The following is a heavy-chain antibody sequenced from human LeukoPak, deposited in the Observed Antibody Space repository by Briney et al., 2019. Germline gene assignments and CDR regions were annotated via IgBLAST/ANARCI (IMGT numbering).Heavy chain of an antibody. CDR2: IYSGGST. V-gene: IGHV3-66*01. CDR1: GFTVSSNY. J-gene: IGHJ4*02. Sequence: GGSLRLSCAASGFTVSSNYMSWVRQAPGKGLEWVSVIYSGGSTYYADSVKGRFTISRDNSKNTLYLQMNSLRAEDTAVYYCAKREISSWFDYWGQGTLVTVSS. D-gene: IGHD6-13*01. CDR3: AKREISSWFDY.